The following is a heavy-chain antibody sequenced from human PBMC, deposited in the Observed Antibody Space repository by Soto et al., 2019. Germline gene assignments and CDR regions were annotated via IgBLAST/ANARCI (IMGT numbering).Heavy chain of an antibody. Sequence: GESLKISCAASGFTFSSYWMSWVRQAPGKGLEWVANIKQDGSEKYYVDSVKGRFTISRDNAKNSLYLQMNSLRAEDTAVYYCARDRSRSSSDYWGQGTLVTVSS. J-gene: IGHJ4*02. CDR3: ARDRSRSSSDY. V-gene: IGHV3-7*01. D-gene: IGHD6-6*01. CDR1: GFTFSSYW. CDR2: IKQDGSEK.